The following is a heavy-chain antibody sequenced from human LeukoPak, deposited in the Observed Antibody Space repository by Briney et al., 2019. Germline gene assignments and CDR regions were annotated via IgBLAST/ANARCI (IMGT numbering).Heavy chain of an antibody. J-gene: IGHJ6*03. CDR3: TRDGDTTMVGGYYYYMDV. V-gene: IGHV3-48*03. CDR1: GFTFSSYE. CDR2: ISSSGSTI. D-gene: IGHD5-18*01. Sequence: PGGSLRLSCAASGFTFSSYEMNWVRQAPGKGLEWVSYISSSGSTIYYADSVKGRFTISRDNAKNSLYLQMNSLRAEDTAVYYCTRDGDTTMVGGYYYYMDVWGKGTTVTISS.